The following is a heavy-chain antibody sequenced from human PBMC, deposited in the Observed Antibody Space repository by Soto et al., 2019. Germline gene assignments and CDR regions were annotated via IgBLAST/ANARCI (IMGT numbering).Heavy chain of an antibody. J-gene: IGHJ4*02. CDR3: ARVYRLDDYIGGSYLRTFDY. Sequence: SETLSLTCAVYGGSLSGYYWSWIRQPPGKGLEWIGEINHSGSTNYNPSLKSRVTISVDTSKNQFSLKLSSVTAADTAVYYCARVYRLDDYIGGSYLRTFDYWGQGTLVTVAS. V-gene: IGHV4-34*01. D-gene: IGHD3-16*02. CDR1: GGSLSGYY. CDR2: INHSGST.